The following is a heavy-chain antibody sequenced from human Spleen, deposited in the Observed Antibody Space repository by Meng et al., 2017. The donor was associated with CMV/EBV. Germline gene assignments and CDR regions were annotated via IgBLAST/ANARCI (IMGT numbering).Heavy chain of an antibody. CDR3: ARPNWNDAVDAFDI. CDR2: IKQDGSEK. D-gene: IGHD1-1*01. J-gene: IGHJ3*02. CDR1: GFTFKSYA. V-gene: IGHV3-7*01. Sequence: GGSLRLSCTASGFTFKSYAMTWVRQAPGKGLEWVANIKQDGSEKYYVDSVKGRFTISRDNAKNSLYLQMNSLRAEDTAVYYCARPNWNDAVDAFDIWGQGTMVTVSS.